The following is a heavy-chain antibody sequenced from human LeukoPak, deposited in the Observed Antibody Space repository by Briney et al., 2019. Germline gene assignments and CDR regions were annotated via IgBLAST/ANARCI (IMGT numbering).Heavy chain of an antibody. V-gene: IGHV3-23*01. CDR1: GFTFSSYA. Sequence: GGSLRLSCAASGFTFSSYAMSWVRQAPGKGMEWVSAISGSGGSTYYADSVKGRFTISRDNSKNTLYLQMNSLRAEDTAVYYCAKPPYYYDPHYYFDYWGQGTLVTVSS. J-gene: IGHJ4*02. CDR2: ISGSGGST. D-gene: IGHD3-22*01. CDR3: AKPPYYYDPHYYFDY.